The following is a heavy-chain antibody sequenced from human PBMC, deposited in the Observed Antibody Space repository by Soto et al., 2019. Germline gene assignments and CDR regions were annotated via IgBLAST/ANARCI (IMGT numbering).Heavy chain of an antibody. D-gene: IGHD3-16*01. Sequence: QVQLVESGGGVVQPGRSLRLSCAASGFTFSSYGMHWVRQAQGQGLECAAVIWYAGSNKYYADSVKGRFTISRDNSKNKVQRHMNSLRAEDTALYYCAGDWGGGSYYYDCCIDVWGQGTTVTVSS. CDR2: IWYAGSNK. CDR1: GFTFSSYG. J-gene: IGHJ6*02. V-gene: IGHV3-33*01. CDR3: AGDWGGGSYYYDCCIDV.